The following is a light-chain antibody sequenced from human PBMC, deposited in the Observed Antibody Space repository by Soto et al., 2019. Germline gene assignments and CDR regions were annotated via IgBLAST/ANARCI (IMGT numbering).Light chain of an antibody. CDR2: KDS. CDR3: QSADSSGTYV. V-gene: IGLV3-25*02. J-gene: IGLJ1*01. Sequence: SYELAQPPSVSVSPGQTARITCSGDALPKQYAYWYQQKPGQAPVLVIYKDSERPSGIPERLSGSSSGTTVTLTISGVQAEDEADYYCQSADSSGTYVFGTGTRSPS. CDR1: ALPKQY.